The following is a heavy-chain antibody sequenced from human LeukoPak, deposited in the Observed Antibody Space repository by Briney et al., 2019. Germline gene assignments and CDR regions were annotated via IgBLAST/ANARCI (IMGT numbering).Heavy chain of an antibody. V-gene: IGHV3-21*01. D-gene: IGHD6-19*01. CDR3: ARDRSSGWGFDY. CDR1: GFTFSSYS. CDR2: ISSSSSYT. Sequence: GGSLRLSCAASGFTFSSYSMNWVRQAPGKGLEGVSSISSSSSYTYYADSVKGRFTISRDNAKNSLYLQMNSLRAEDTAVYYCARDRSSGWGFDYWGQGTLVTVSS. J-gene: IGHJ4*02.